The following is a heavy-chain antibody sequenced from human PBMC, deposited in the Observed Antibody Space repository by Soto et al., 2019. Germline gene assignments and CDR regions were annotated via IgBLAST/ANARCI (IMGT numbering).Heavy chain of an antibody. J-gene: IGHJ3*02. Sequence: ASVKVSCKASGYTSTSYGISWVRQAPGQGLEWMGWISAYNGNTNYAQKLQGRVTMTTDTSTSTAYMELRSLRSDDTAVYYCANGGDYGDYVLMGAFDIWGQGTMVTVSS. CDR3: ANGGDYGDYVLMGAFDI. D-gene: IGHD4-17*01. CDR1: GYTSTSYG. CDR2: ISAYNGNT. V-gene: IGHV1-18*01.